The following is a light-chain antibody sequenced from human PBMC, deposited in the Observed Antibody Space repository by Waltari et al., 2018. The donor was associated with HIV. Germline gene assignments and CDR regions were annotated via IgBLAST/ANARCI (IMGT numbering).Light chain of an antibody. CDR2: GAS. Sequence: EGVLTQSPATLSLFPGERATLSCRASQSVNNNYSAWYQQKPGQAPRLLIYGASSRATGIPDRFRGSGSETDFTLTINRLEPEDSALYYCQQYGRTFGQGTKVEIK. V-gene: IGKV3-20*01. CDR1: QSVNNNY. J-gene: IGKJ1*01. CDR3: QQYGRT.